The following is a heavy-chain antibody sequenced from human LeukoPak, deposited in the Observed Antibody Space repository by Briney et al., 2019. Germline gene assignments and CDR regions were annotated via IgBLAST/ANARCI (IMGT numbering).Heavy chain of an antibody. CDR1: GFTFSSYA. D-gene: IGHD6-13*01. V-gene: IGHV3-23*01. CDR2: ITGSGGST. CDR3: ARDSDSSNWYNWFDP. Sequence: GGSLRLSCAASGFTFSSYAMSWVRQAPGKGLEWVSAITGSGGSTYYADSVKSRFTISRDNSKNTLYLQMNSLRAEDTAVYYCARDSDSSNWYNWFDPWGQGTLVTVSS. J-gene: IGHJ5*02.